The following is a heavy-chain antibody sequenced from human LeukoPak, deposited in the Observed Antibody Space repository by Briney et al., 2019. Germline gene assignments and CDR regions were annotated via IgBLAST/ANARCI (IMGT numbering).Heavy chain of an antibody. CDR3: ARGSLGIAAAGPGDYFDY. J-gene: IGHJ4*02. Sequence: SVKVPCKASGGTFSSYAISWVRQAPGQGLEWMGGIIPIFGTANYAQKFQGRVTITTDESTSTAYMELSSLRSEDTAVYYCARGSLGIAAAGPGDYFDYWGQGTLVTVSS. V-gene: IGHV1-69*05. D-gene: IGHD6-13*01. CDR2: IIPIFGTA. CDR1: GGTFSSYA.